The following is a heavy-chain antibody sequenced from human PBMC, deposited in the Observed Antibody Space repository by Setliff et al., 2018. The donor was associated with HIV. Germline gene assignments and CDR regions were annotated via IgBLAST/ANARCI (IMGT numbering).Heavy chain of an antibody. J-gene: IGHJ3*02. CDR3: ARDDVGYCSGGSCYHLFDTFDI. D-gene: IGHD2-15*01. Sequence: ASVKVSCKASGYSFTNYGISWVRQAPGQGLEWMGWISSYNDNTNYALNLQGRVTMTTDTSTSTAYMELRSLRSDDTAVYYCARDDVGYCSGGSCYHLFDTFDIWGQETVVTVS. CDR1: GYSFTNYG. CDR2: ISSYNDNT. V-gene: IGHV1-18*01.